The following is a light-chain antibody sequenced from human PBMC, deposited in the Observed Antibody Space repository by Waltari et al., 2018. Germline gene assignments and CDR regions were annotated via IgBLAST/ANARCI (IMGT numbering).Light chain of an antibody. V-gene: IGKV3-20*01. CDR2: GAS. CDR3: QHYVRLPAT. CDR1: QSVSRT. J-gene: IGKJ1*01. Sequence: SCRASQSVSRTLAWYQQKTGQAPRLLIYGASTRATGIPETFSGGGSGTDFSLTISRLEPEDFAVYYCQHYVRLPATFGQGTKVEIK.